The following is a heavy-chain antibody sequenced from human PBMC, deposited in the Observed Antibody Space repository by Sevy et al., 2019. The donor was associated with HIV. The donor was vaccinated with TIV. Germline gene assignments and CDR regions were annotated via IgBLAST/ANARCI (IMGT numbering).Heavy chain of an antibody. CDR3: TRLIYPDDAFDI. J-gene: IGHJ3*02. Sequence: GGSLRLSCAASGFTFSGSALHWVRQASGKGLEWVGRIKKIGDSYATAFAASLEGRFTISRDDLKNTVHLQMNSLKIEDTAVYSCTRLIYPDDAFDIWGQGTMVTVSS. V-gene: IGHV3-73*01. CDR2: IKKIGDSYAT. CDR1: GFTFSGSA.